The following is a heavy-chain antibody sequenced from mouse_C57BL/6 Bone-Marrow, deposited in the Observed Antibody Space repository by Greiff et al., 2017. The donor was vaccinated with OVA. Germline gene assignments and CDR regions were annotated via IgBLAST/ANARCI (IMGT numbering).Heavy chain of an antibody. CDR3: AKGITTVVPVAY. V-gene: IGHV1-82*01. CDR2: IYPGDGDT. J-gene: IGHJ3*01. CDR1: GYAFSSSW. D-gene: IGHD1-1*01. Sequence: QVQLQQSGPELVKPGASVKISCKASGYAFSSSWMNWVKQRPGKGLEWIGRIYPGDGDTNYNGKFKGKATLTADKSSSTAYMQLSSLTSEDSAVYFCAKGITTVVPVAYWGQGTLVTVSA.